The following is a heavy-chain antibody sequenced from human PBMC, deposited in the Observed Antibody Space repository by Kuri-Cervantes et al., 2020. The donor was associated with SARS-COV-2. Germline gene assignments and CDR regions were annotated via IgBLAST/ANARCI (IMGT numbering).Heavy chain of an antibody. J-gene: IGHJ4*02. Sequence: GGSLRPSCAASGFNFSRTDMHWVRQAPGKGLEWVAVISHDGKNKKCIASGKGRFTISRDNSQNTLYLHMKSLGSEDTAMYYCAKDRVGVQDFWGQGTLVTVSS. D-gene: IGHD2-21*01. CDR1: GFNFSRTD. V-gene: IGHV3-30*18. CDR2: ISHDGKNK. CDR3: AKDRVGVQDF.